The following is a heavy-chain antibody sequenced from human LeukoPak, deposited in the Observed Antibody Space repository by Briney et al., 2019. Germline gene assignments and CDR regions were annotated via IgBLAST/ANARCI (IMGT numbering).Heavy chain of an antibody. CDR2: ISSSGSTI. V-gene: IGHV3-11*04. J-gene: IGHJ4*02. D-gene: IGHD6-19*01. CDR3: ARDIGYIAVAENFDY. Sequence: PGGSLRLSCAASGFTFSDYYMSWIRQAPGKGLEWVSYISSSGSTIYYADSVKGRFTISRDNAKNSLYLQMNSLRAEDTAVYYCARDIGYIAVAENFDYWGQGTLVTVSS. CDR1: GFTFSDYY.